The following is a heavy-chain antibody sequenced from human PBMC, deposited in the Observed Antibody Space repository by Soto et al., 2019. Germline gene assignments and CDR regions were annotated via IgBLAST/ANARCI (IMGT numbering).Heavy chain of an antibody. J-gene: IGHJ6*02. Sequence: QVQLVESGGGVVQPGRSLRLSCAASGFTFSSYAMHWVRQAPGKGLEWVAVISYDGSNKYYADSVKGRFTISRDNSKNTLYLQMNSLRAEDTAVYYCARDSYLYYDFWSGYYHDSNDYYYYGMDVWGQGTTVTVSS. V-gene: IGHV3-30-3*01. CDR3: ARDSYLYYDFWSGYYHDSNDYYYYGMDV. CDR1: GFTFSSYA. D-gene: IGHD3-3*01. CDR2: ISYDGSNK.